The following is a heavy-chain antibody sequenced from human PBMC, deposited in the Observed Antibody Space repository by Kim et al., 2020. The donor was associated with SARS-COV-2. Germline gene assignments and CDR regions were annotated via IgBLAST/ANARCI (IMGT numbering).Heavy chain of an antibody. CDR2: IIPIFGTA. J-gene: IGHJ5*02. CDR3: ARGLWQQLERGWFDP. V-gene: IGHV1-69*13. Sequence: SVKVSCKASGGTFSSYAISWVRQAPGQGLEWMGGIIPIFGTANYAQKFQGRVTITADESTSTAYMELSSLRSEDTAVYYCARGLWQQLERGWFDPWGQGTLVTVSS. CDR1: GGTFSSYA. D-gene: IGHD6-13*01.